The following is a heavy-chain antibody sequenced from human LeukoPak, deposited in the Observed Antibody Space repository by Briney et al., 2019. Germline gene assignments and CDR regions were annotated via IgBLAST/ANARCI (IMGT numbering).Heavy chain of an antibody. V-gene: IGHV4-30-4*08. CDR2: IYYSGST. D-gene: IGHD6-13*01. Sequence: SETLSLTCTVSGGSISSGDYYWSWIRQPPGKGLEWIGYIYYSGSTYYNPSLKSRVTISVDTSKNQFSLKLSSVTAADTAVYYCARGLAAAGYDYWGQGTLVTVSS. CDR3: ARGLAAAGYDY. J-gene: IGHJ4*02. CDR1: GGSISSGDYY.